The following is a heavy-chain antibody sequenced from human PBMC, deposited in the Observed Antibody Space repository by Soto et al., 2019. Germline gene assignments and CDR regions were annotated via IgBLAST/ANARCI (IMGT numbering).Heavy chain of an antibody. D-gene: IGHD3-22*01. CDR3: ASDTYYYDSSGARTFGYYGIDV. V-gene: IGHV1-18*01. Sequence: ASVEVSCKASGYTFTSYGISWVRQAPGQGLEWMGWISAYNGNTNYAQKLQGRVTMTTDTSTSTAYMELRSLRSDDTAVYYCASDTYYYDSSGARTFGYYGIDVWGQGTTVTVSS. CDR2: ISAYNGNT. CDR1: GYTFTSYG. J-gene: IGHJ6*02.